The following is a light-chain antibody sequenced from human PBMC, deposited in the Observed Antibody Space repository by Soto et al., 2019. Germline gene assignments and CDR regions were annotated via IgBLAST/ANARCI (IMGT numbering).Light chain of an antibody. CDR2: AAS. CDR3: QQRSSWPPT. J-gene: IGKJ5*01. CDR1: QNVDSNY. V-gene: IGKV3D-20*02. Sequence: EIVLTQSPGTLSLSPGERATLSCRASQNVDSNYLAWYQQKPGQAPRIIIFAASGRATGIPDRFSGSGSGTDFTLTISRLEPEDFAVYYCQQRSSWPPTFGQGTRLEIK.